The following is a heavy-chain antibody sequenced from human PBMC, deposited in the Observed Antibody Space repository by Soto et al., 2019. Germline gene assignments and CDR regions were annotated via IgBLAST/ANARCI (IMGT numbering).Heavy chain of an antibody. V-gene: IGHV4-30-2*01. J-gene: IGHJ5*02. Sequence: PSETLSLTCAVSGGSIISGGYSWSWIRQPPGKGLEWIGYIYHSGSTYYNPSLKSRVTISVDRSKNQFSLKLSSVTAADTAVYYCARAYYDILTGYSNWFDPWGQGTLVTVSS. CDR3: ARAYYDILTGYSNWFDP. CDR1: GGSIISGGYS. CDR2: IYHSGST. D-gene: IGHD3-9*01.